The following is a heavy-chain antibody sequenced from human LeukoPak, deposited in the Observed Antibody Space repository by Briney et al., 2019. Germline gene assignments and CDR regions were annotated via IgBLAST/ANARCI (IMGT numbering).Heavy chain of an antibody. CDR3: AKVNMIVVVTYVTFDY. CDR2: ISGSTGST. CDR1: GFTFSTYA. V-gene: IGHV3-23*01. Sequence: PGGSLRLSCEASGFTFSTYAMSWVRQAPGKGLEWVSGISGSTGSTYYADSVKGRFTISRDNSKNTLYLQMNSLRAEDTAVYYCAKVNMIVVVTYVTFDYWGQGTLVTVSS. J-gene: IGHJ4*02. D-gene: IGHD3-22*01.